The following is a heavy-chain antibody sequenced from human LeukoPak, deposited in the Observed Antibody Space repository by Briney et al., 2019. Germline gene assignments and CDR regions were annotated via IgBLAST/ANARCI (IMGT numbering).Heavy chain of an antibody. V-gene: IGHV4-4*07. J-gene: IGHJ6*03. Sequence: SETLSLTCTVSGGSISSYYWSWIRQPPGKGLEWIGRIYTSGSTNYNPSLKSRVTMSVDTSKNQFSLKLSSVTAADTAVYYCARVGVSKVQLVTPSYYYYMDVWGKGTTVTISS. D-gene: IGHD1-1*01. CDR1: GGSISSYY. CDR3: ARVGVSKVQLVTPSYYYYMDV. CDR2: IYTSGST.